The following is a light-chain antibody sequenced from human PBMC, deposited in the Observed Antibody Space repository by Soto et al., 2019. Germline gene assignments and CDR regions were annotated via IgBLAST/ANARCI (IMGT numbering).Light chain of an antibody. Sequence: DIQMTQSPSSLSASVGDRVTITCRVSQSISSYLNWYQQKPGKAPKLLIYAASSLQSGVPSRFSGSEYGTYYSRTISSLQLEDFATYYCHSSKSSPQTFRRGTKVNI. V-gene: IGKV1-39*01. CDR2: AAS. CDR1: QSISSY. CDR3: HSSKSSPQT. J-gene: IGKJ4*02.